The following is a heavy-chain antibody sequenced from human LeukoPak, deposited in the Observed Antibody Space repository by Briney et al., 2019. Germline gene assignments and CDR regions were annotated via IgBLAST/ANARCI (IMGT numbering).Heavy chain of an antibody. D-gene: IGHD6-13*01. J-gene: IGHJ4*02. CDR3: ARGESYSSSWYDY. CDR1: GYTFTGYY. CDR2: INPNSGGT. V-gene: IGHV1-2*02. Sequence: GASVKVSCKASGYTFTGYYMHWVRQAPGQGLEWMGWINPNSGGTNYAQKFQGRVTMTRDTSISTAYMELSRLRSDDTAVYYCARGESYSSSWYDYWGQGTLVTVSS.